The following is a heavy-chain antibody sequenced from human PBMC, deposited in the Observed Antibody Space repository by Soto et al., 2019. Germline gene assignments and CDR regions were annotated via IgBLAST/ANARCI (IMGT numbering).Heavy chain of an antibody. CDR3: ARPSTSNWNDDEAFDI. CDR1: GFTVSSNY. Sequence: EVQLVESGGGLVQPGGSLRLSCAASGFTVSSNYMSWVRQAPGKGLEWVSVIYSGGSTYYADSVKGRFTISRDNSKNTLYLQMNSLRAEDTAVYYCARPSTSNWNDDEAFDIWGQGTMVTVSS. CDR2: IYSGGST. V-gene: IGHV3-66*04. D-gene: IGHD1-20*01. J-gene: IGHJ3*02.